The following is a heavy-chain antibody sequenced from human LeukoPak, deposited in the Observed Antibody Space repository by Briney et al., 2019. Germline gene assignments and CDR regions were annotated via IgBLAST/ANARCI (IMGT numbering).Heavy chain of an antibody. CDR3: ARGQRYRSGYTVTELGSGYFDY. Sequence: PSETRSLTCTVSGGSISSGAYYWSWIRQPAGKGLESIGRFYTTGSTNYNPSFKSRVTISVDTARNQFSLKLSSVTAADTAVYYCARGQRYRSGYTVTELGSGYFDYWGQGPLVTVSS. CDR1: GGSISSGAYY. CDR2: FYTTGST. J-gene: IGHJ4*02. D-gene: IGHD5-18*01. V-gene: IGHV4-61*02.